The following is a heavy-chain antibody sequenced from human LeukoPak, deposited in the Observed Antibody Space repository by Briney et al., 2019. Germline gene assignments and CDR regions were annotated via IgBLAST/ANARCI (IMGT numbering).Heavy chain of an antibody. CDR1: GFIVSGDF. V-gene: IGHV3-53*01. D-gene: IGHD1-14*01. J-gene: IGHJ4*01. CDR3: AKSNQDSHIDD. Sequence: PGGSLRLSCAASGFIVSGDFMSWVRQAPGKGLEWVSVIYSDGSTYYADSVKGRFTISRDNSKNTLDLQMTGLRAEDTAVYYCAKSNQDSHIDDWGHGTLVTVSS. CDR2: IYSDGST.